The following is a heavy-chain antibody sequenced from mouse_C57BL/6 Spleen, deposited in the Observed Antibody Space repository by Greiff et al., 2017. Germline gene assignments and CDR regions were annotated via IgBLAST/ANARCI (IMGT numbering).Heavy chain of an antibody. CDR1: GYAFSSSW. V-gene: IGHV1-82*01. CDR2: IYPGDGDT. D-gene: IGHD3-2*02. Sequence: QVQLKQSGPELVKPGASVKISCKASGYAFSSSWMNWVKQRPGKGLEWIGRIYPGDGDTNYNGKFKGKATLTADKSSSTAYMQLSSLTSEDSAVYFCARDPQYYFDYWGQGTTLTVSS. CDR3: ARDPQYYFDY. J-gene: IGHJ2*01.